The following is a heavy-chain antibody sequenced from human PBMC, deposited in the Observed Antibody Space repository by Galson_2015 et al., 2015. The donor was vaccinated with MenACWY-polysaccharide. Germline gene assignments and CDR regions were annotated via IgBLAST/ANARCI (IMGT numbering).Heavy chain of an antibody. D-gene: IGHD3-10*01. V-gene: IGHV3-23*01. CDR2: YSGGST. CDR3: AKGSVRWFDGRYYMDV. Sequence: SLRLSCAASGFTFSSYAMSWVRQAPGKGLEWVSGYSGGSTYYADSVKGRFTISRDNSKNTLYLQMNSLRAEDTAVYYCAKGSVRWFDGRYYMDVWGKGTTVTVSS. CDR1: GFTFSSYA. J-gene: IGHJ6*03.